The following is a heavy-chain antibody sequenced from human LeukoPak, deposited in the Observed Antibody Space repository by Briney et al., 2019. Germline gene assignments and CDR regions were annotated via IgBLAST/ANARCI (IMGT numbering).Heavy chain of an antibody. D-gene: IGHD6-19*01. J-gene: IGHJ4*02. CDR2: IYYSGST. V-gene: IGHV4-61*08. Sequence: SETLSLTCTVSGGSISGGGYYWSWIRQPPGKGLEWIGYIYYSGSTNYNPSLKSRVTISVDTSKNQFPLKLSSVTAADTAVYYCASIVSYSSGWYFDYWGQGTLVTVSS. CDR1: GGSISGGGYY. CDR3: ASIVSYSSGWYFDY.